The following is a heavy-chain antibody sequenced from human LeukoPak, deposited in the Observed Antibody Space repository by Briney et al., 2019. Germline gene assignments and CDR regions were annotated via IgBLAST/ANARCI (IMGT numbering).Heavy chain of an antibody. Sequence: NPSETLSLTCAVDGGSFGYFWTWIRQAPGKGLEWIGEINPSGVVHYSPSLKSRVSISIDTSKNQFSLNLTSVTAADTAVYYCATYCSVTSCHAGLDYWGQGTLVTVSS. CDR2: INPSGVV. V-gene: IGHV4-34*01. CDR3: ATYCSVTSCHAGLDY. D-gene: IGHD2-2*01. CDR1: GGSFGYF. J-gene: IGHJ4*02.